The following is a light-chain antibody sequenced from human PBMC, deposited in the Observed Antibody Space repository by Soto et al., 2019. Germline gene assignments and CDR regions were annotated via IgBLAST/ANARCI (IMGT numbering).Light chain of an antibody. J-gene: IGLJ2*01. V-gene: IGLV2-14*01. CDR2: DVS. CDR3: SSYTSSSTLV. Sequence: QSALTQPASVSGSPGQSITISCTGTSSDVGGYNYVSWYQQHPGKAPKLMIYDVSNRPSGVAKRFSGSKSGNTASLTISGLLAEDEADYYCSSYTSSSTLVFGGGTKLTVL. CDR1: SSDVGGYNY.